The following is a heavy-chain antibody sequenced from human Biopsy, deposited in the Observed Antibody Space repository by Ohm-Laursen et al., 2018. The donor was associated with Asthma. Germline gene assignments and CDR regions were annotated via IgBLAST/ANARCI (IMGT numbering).Heavy chain of an antibody. J-gene: IGHJ4*02. CDR2: NYYTGTT. CDR3: ARDFGGCYYFAN. Sequence: SETLSLTCTVSGGSISGFYRSWIRQPPGKGLEWIGYNYYTGTTNYNPSLKSRVSISVDTSKNQFSLKLTSVTAADTAVYYCARDFGGCYYFANWGQGSLVTVSS. V-gene: IGHV4-59*01. D-gene: IGHD3-3*01. CDR1: GGSISGFY.